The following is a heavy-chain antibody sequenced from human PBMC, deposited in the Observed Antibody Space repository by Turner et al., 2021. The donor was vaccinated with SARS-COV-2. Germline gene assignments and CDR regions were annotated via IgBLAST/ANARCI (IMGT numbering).Heavy chain of an antibody. CDR1: GVTCSSYD. CDR2: IGTGGDT. V-gene: IGHV3-13*04. J-gene: IGHJ3*02. D-gene: IGHD3-22*01. Sequence: EVHLVESGGGLVQPGRSLLLPCAASGVTCSSYDMHWVRQATGKGLEWVAGIGTGGDTYYPGSVKGRFTISREKAKNSLYLQMNSLSAGDTAVYYCARATDYYDSSGYYHTEAIDIWGQGTMVTVSS. CDR3: ARATDYYDSSGYYHTEAIDI.